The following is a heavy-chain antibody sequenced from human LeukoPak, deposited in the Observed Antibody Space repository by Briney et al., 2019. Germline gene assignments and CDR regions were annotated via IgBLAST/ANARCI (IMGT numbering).Heavy chain of an antibody. CDR1: GFTFSSYW. D-gene: IGHD5-12*01. CDR2: INTDGSST. V-gene: IGHV3-74*01. Sequence: PGGSLRLSWAASGFTFSSYWTHWARQAPGKGLVWVSRINTDGSSTSYADSVKGRFTISRDNAKNSLYLQMNSLRAEDTAVYYCARAWLLDYWGQGTLVTVSS. J-gene: IGHJ4*02. CDR3: ARAWLLDY.